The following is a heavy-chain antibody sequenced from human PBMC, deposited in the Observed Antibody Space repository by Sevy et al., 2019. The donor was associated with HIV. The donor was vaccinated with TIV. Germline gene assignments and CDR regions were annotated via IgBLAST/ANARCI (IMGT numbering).Heavy chain of an antibody. CDR2: ISGSGGST. CDR1: RFTFSSYA. CDR3: AKDGEMATIATDY. Sequence: GGSLRLSCAASRFTFSSYAMSWVRQAPGKGLEWVSAISGSGGSTYYADSVKGRFTISRDNSKNTLYLQMNSLRAEDTAVYYCAKDGEMATIATDYWGQGTLVTVSS. V-gene: IGHV3-23*01. D-gene: IGHD5-12*01. J-gene: IGHJ4*02.